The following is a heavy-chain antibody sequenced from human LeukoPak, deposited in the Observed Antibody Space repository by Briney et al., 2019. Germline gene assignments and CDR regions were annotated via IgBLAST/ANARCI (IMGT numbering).Heavy chain of an antibody. Sequence: PGGSLRLSCAASGFTFSRYWVSWVRQAPGKGLEWVANIKEDGSEQYYGDSVKGRFTISRDNAKNSVNLQMNSLRAEDTAVYYCAKGGPRPYFYYGSGSWVYWGQGTLVTVSS. V-gene: IGHV3-7*03. CDR1: GFTFSRYW. D-gene: IGHD3-10*01. CDR2: IKEDGSEQ. CDR3: AKGGPRPYFYYGSGSWVY. J-gene: IGHJ4*02.